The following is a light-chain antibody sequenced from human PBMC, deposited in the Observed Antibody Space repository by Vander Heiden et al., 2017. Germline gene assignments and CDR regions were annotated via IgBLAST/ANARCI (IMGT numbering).Light chain of an antibody. J-gene: IGLJ3*02. CDR2: DVS. CDR3: SSYTSSSTWV. CDR1: SSDVGGYNY. V-gene: IGLV2-14*03. Sequence: QSALTQPASVSGSPGQSITISCTGTSSDVGGYNYVPWYQQHPGKAPKLMIYDVSNRPSGVSNRFSGSKSGNTASLTISGLQAEDEAVYYCSSYTSSSTWVFGGGTKLTVL.